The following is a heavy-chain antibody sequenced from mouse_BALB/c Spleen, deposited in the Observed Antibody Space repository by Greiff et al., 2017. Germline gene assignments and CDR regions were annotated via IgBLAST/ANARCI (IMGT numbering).Heavy chain of an antibody. D-gene: IGHD2-4*01. J-gene: IGHJ3*01. Sequence: DVHLVESGGDLVKPGGSLKLSCAASGFTFSSYGMSWVRQTPDKRLEWVATISSGGSYTYYPDSVKGRFTISRDNAKNTLYLQMSSLKSEDTAMYYCARKDYDGSPFAYWGQGTLVTVSA. CDR2: ISSGGSYT. CDR1: GFTFSSYG. CDR3: ARKDYDGSPFAY. V-gene: IGHV5-6*01.